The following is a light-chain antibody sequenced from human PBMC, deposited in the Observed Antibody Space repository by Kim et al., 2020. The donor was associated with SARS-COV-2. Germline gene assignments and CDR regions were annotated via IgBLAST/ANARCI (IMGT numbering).Light chain of an antibody. V-gene: IGKV3-20*01. CDR2: GAS. J-gene: IGKJ2*01. CDR1: QSVSSSY. Sequence: EIVLTQSPGTLSLSPGERATLSCRASQSVSSSYLAWYQQKPGQAPRLLIYGASSRATGIPDRFSGSGSGTDFTLTISRLEPEDFAVYYCQQYGSFFGQRTKLEI. CDR3: QQYGSF.